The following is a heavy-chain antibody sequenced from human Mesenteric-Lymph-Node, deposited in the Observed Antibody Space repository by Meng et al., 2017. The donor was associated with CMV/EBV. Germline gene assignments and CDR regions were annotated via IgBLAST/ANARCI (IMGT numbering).Heavy chain of an antibody. CDR2: ISGSGGST. CDR1: GFKFSSYA. CDR3: AKDRGSSWSPGGFDY. Sequence: GESLKISCTASGFKFSSYAMSWVRQAPGKGLEWVSGISGSGGSTYYADSVKGRCPISRDNSKKTLYLQMNSLRVEDTAVYYCAKDRGSSWSPGGFDYWGQGTLVTVSS. D-gene: IGHD6-13*01. V-gene: IGHV3-23*01. J-gene: IGHJ4*02.